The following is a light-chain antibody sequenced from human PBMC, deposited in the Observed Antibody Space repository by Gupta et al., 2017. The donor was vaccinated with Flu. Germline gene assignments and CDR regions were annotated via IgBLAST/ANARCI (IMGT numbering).Light chain of an antibody. CDR1: QSVSSY. Sequence: EIVFTPSPATLSLSPGERATLSCRASQSVSSYFAWYQQKPGQAPRLLIYDASNRATGIPARFSGSGSGTDFTLIISSLEPEDFAVYYCQQRRTFGGGTKVEIK. J-gene: IGKJ4*01. CDR2: DAS. CDR3: QQRRT. V-gene: IGKV3-11*01.